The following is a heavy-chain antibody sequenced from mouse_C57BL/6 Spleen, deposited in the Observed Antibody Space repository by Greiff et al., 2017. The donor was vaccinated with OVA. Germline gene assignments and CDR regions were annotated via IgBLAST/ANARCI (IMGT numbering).Heavy chain of an antibody. CDR2: ISNGGGST. CDR3: ARPAYRSSPYCFDH. D-gene: IGHD1-1*01. CDR1: GFTFSDYY. J-gene: IGHJ2*01. V-gene: IGHV5-12*01. Sequence: EVKLVESGGGLVQPGGSLKLSCAASGFTFSDYYMYWVRQTPEQRLEWVAYISNGGGSTYYPDTVKGRFTISRDNAKNTLYLQMSRLKSEDTAMYYGARPAYRSSPYCFDHWGKCTTLTVSS.